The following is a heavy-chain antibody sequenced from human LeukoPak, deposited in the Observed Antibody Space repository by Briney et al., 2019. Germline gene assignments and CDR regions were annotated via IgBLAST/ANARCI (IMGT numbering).Heavy chain of an antibody. J-gene: IGHJ6*03. V-gene: IGHV3-30*18. CDR1: GFTFSSYG. CDR2: ISYDGSNK. CDR3: AKDDFSHDFWSGISAAGYYMDV. Sequence: PGGSLRLSCAASGFTFSSYGMHWVRQAPGKGLEWVAVISYDGSNKYYADSVKGRFTISRDNSKNTLYLQMNSLRAEDTAVYYCAKDDFSHDFWSGISAAGYYMDVWGKGTTVTVSS. D-gene: IGHD3-3*01.